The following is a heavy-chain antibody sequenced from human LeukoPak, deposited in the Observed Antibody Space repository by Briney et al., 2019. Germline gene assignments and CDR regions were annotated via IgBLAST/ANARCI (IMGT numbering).Heavy chain of an antibody. D-gene: IGHD6-25*01. CDR2: IGTSSTTI. Sequence: GGSLRLSCATSGFTFSSYTMNWVRQPPGKGLEWVSNIGTSSTTIYYADSVKGRFTISRDNAKNSLYLQMNSLRADDTAVYYCARFAAGGSYYYYMDVWGKGTTVTVSS. CDR3: ARFAAGGSYYYYMDV. V-gene: IGHV3-48*01. J-gene: IGHJ6*03. CDR1: GFTFSSYT.